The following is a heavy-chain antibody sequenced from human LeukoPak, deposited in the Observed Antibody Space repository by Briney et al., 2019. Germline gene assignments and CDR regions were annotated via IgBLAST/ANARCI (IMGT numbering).Heavy chain of an antibody. CDR3: ARERYSSSWYERSNWFDP. Sequence: PGGSLRLSCAASGFTFSSYSMNWVRQAPGKGLEWVSYISSSSSTIYYADSVKGRFTISRDNAKNSLYLQMNSLRAEDTAVYYCARERYSSSWYERSNWFDPWGQGTLVTVSS. CDR1: GFTFSSYS. CDR2: ISSSSSTI. J-gene: IGHJ5*02. D-gene: IGHD6-13*01. V-gene: IGHV3-48*01.